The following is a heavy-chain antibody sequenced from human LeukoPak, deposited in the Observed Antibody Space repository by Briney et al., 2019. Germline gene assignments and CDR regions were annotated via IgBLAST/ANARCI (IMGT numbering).Heavy chain of an antibody. J-gene: IGHJ4*02. CDR1: GFTFSSYA. V-gene: IGHV3-23*01. Sequence: PGGSLRLSCAASGFTFSSYAMSWVRQAPGKGLEWVSAISGSGGSTYYADSVKGRFTISRDNSKNTQYLQMNSLRAEDTAVYYCAKDQPSVTLWFGEFPFDYWGQGTLVTVSS. CDR3: AKDQPSVTLWFGEFPFDY. D-gene: IGHD3-10*01. CDR2: ISGSGGST.